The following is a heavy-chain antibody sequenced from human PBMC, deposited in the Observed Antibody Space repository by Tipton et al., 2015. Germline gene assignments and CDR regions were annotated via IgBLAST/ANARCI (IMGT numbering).Heavy chain of an antibody. CDR2: ISHSGNT. V-gene: IGHV4-38-2*02. J-gene: IGHJ6*02. CDR3: ARDLEPGMDV. Sequence: TLSLTCAVSGYSIRGAYYWGWIRQPPGKGLEWIGSISHSGNTYYNPSLKSRVTMSRHTSKNQFSLKMSSVTAADTAVYFCARDLEPGMDVWGQGTTVTVS. CDR1: GYSIRGAYY. D-gene: IGHD1-14*01.